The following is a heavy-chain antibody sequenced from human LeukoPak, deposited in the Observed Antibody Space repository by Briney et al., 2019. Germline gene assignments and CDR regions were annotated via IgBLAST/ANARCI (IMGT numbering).Heavy chain of an antibody. CDR1: GYTFTSYD. Sequence: ASVKISCKASGYTFTSYDINWVRQATGQGLEWMGWMNPNSCNTGYAQKFQGRVTMTMNTSISTAYMELSSLRSEDTTVYYCARGGSAAISRYWGQGTLVTVSS. D-gene: IGHD2-2*02. CDR3: ARGGSAAISRY. CDR2: MNPNSCNT. J-gene: IGHJ4*02. V-gene: IGHV1-8*01.